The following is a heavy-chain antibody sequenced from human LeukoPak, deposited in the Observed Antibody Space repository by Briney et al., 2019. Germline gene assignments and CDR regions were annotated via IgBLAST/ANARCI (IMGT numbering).Heavy chain of an antibody. Sequence: PSETLSLTCAVYGGSFSGYYWSWIRQPPGKGLEWIGEINHSGSTNYNPSLKSRVTISVDTSKNQFSLKLSSVTAADTAVYYCARGHYGDYPCNWFDPWGQGTLVTVSS. CDR1: GGSFSGYY. CDR3: ARGHYGDYPCNWFDP. V-gene: IGHV4-34*01. J-gene: IGHJ5*02. CDR2: INHSGST. D-gene: IGHD4-17*01.